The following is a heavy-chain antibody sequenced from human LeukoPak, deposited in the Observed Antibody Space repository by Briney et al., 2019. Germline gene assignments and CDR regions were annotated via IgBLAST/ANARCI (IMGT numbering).Heavy chain of an antibody. V-gene: IGHV3-30*18. J-gene: IGHJ4*02. CDR3: AKDFSGSYVLPLDY. CDR1: GFTFSSYG. D-gene: IGHD1-26*01. CDR2: ISYDGSNK. Sequence: GGSLRLSCAASGFTFSSYGMHWVRQAPGKGLEWVAVISYDGSNKYYADSVKGRFTISRDNSKNTLYLQMNSLRAEDTAVYYCAKDFSGSYVLPLDYWGQGTLVTVSS.